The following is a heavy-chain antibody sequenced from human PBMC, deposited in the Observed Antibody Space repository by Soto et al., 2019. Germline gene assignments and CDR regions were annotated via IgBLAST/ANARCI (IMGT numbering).Heavy chain of an antibody. CDR3: ATSLSDRPGTFDY. J-gene: IGHJ4*02. CDR1: GGTVSSYA. V-gene: IGHV1-69*01. CDR2: IIPIFGTA. D-gene: IGHD1-1*01. Sequence: QVQLVQSGAEVKKPVSSVKVSCKSSGGTVSSYAISWVLQATGQGREWMGGIIPIFGTANYAQKFQGRVTITADESTSTDYMELSSLRSEDTAGYYCATSLSDRPGTFDYWGQGTLVTVSS.